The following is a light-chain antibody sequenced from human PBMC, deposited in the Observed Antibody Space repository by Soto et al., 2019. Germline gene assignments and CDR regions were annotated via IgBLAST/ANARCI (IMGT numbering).Light chain of an antibody. CDR1: QSISSTY. V-gene: IGKV3-20*01. CDR2: AAS. Sequence: ENVLTQSPDTLSLFPGERATLSCRASQSISSTYLAWYQQKPGQAPRPLISAASNRATGTPDRFSGSGSGTDFTLTISRLEPEDFAVYYCQQYGSSRWTFGQGTKVEVK. J-gene: IGKJ1*01. CDR3: QQYGSSRWT.